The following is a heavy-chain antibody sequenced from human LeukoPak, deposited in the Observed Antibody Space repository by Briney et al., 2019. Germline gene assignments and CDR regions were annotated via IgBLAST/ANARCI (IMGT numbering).Heavy chain of an antibody. CDR3: ARHGGAYSFDY. Sequence: SETLSLTCTVSGGSVSSGNYYWSWIRQPPGKGLEWIGYIYYSGSTNYSPSLKSRVTTSVDTSKNQFSLELSSVTAADTAVYYCARHGGAYSFDYWGQGTLVTVSS. V-gene: IGHV4-61*01. CDR1: GGSVSSGNYY. J-gene: IGHJ4*02. CDR2: IYYSGST. D-gene: IGHD4-11*01.